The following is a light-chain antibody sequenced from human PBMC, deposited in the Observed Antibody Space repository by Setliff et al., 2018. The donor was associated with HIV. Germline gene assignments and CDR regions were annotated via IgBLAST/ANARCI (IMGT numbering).Light chain of an antibody. CDR3: SSYTSSSTLYV. Sequence: QSALTQPASVSGSPRQSITISCTGTSSDVGGYNYVSWYQQHPGKAPKLMIYEVSNRPSGVSNRFSGSKSGNTASLTISGLQAEDEADYYCSSYTSSSTLYVFGTGTKV. CDR1: SSDVGGYNY. CDR2: EVS. J-gene: IGLJ1*01. V-gene: IGLV2-14*01.